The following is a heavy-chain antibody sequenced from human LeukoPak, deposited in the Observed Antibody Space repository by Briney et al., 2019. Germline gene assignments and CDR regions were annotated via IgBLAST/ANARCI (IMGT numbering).Heavy chain of an antibody. J-gene: IGHJ4*02. D-gene: IGHD2-2*02. CDR3: AVVVPAAIRA. CDR2: ISTYSGST. Sequence: GASVKVSCKASGYTFSSYGISWVRQAPGQGLEWMGWISTYSGSTNSAQNLQGRVTMTTDTSTSTAYMELRSLRSDDTAMYYCAVVVPAAIRAWGQGTPVTVSS. CDR1: GYTFSSYG. V-gene: IGHV1-18*01.